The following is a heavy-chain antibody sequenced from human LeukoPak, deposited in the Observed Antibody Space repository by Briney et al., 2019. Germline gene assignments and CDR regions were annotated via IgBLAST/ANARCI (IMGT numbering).Heavy chain of an antibody. V-gene: IGHV3-74*01. J-gene: IGHJ4*02. CDR1: GFTFSSSW. CDR3: ARGAGTSGGYWSSPPSHFDC. D-gene: IGHD1-26*01. CDR2: ITRDGSST. Sequence: GGSLRLSCAASGFTFSSSWMHWVRQAPGKGLVWVSRITRDGSSTTYADSVKGRFTTSRDNAKNTLYLQMDSLRDDDTAVYYCARGAGTSGGYWSSPPSHFDCWGQGTLVTVSS.